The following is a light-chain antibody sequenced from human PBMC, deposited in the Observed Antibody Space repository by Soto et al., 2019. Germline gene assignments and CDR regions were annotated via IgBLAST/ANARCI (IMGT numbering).Light chain of an antibody. CDR3: AAWDDSLNGLYV. CDR2: NND. V-gene: IGLV1-44*01. Sequence: QSVLTQPPSASGTPGQRVTISCSGSSSNIGSNTVSWYQQLPGTAPKLLIYNNDQRPSGVPDRFSGSKSGTSTSLAISGLQAEDEADYYCAAWDDSLNGLYVFGTGTKLTVL. J-gene: IGLJ1*01. CDR1: SSNIGSNT.